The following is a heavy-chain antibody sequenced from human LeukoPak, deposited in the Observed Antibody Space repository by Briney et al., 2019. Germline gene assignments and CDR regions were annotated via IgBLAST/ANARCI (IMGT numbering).Heavy chain of an antibody. CDR2: INHSGST. D-gene: IGHD2-2*02. J-gene: IGHJ4*02. Sequence: SETLSLTCAVYGVSFSGYYWSWLRQPPRKGLEWIGEINHSGSTNYNPSLKSRVTISVDTSKNQFSLKLSSVTAADTAVYYCARGKKVVPAAIIRKDRQGQYYFDYWGQGTLVTVSS. V-gene: IGHV4-34*01. CDR1: GVSFSGYY. CDR3: ARGKKVVPAAIIRKDRQGQYYFDY.